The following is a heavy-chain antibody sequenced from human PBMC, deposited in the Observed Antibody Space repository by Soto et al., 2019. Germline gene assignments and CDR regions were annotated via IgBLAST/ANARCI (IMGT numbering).Heavy chain of an antibody. D-gene: IGHD3-22*01. V-gene: IGHV4-31*02. Sequence: SETLSLTCVVSGGPVSGDDLYWRWLRHLPGKGLEWIANVYHTGTTYYNPSLKSRVSMSVDTSQNQFSLILASVTAADTAVYYCARALVTDYNSRDYHYYFARDVWGQGTSVTVSS. CDR2: VYHTGTT. J-gene: IGHJ6*02. CDR1: GGPVSGDDLY. CDR3: ARALVTDYNSRDYHYYFARDV.